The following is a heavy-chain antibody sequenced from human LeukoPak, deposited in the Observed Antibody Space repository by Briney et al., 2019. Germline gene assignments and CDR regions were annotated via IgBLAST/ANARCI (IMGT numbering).Heavy chain of an antibody. CDR3: ARMGGRGYYDSSGLFDY. D-gene: IGHD3-22*01. Sequence: SETLSLTCTVSGYSISSGYYWGWIRQPPGKGLEWIGSIYHSGRTYYNPSLKSRVTISVDTSKNQFSLKLSSVTAADTAVYYCARMGGRGYYDSSGLFDYWGQGTMVTVSS. J-gene: IGHJ4*03. CDR1: GYSISSGYY. CDR2: IYHSGRT. V-gene: IGHV4-38-2*02.